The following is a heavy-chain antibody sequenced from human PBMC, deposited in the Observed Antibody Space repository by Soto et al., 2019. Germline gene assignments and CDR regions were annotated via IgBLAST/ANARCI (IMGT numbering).Heavy chain of an antibody. CDR2: INAGNGNT. CDR3: ARQGSGSYYFDY. J-gene: IGHJ4*02. D-gene: IGHD2-15*01. CDR1: GGTFTSYA. Sequence: ASVKVSCKASGGTFTSYAIHWVRQAPGQRLEWMGWINAGNGNTKYSQKFEGRVTITRDTSATTAYMEVSSLRAEDMAVYYCARQGSGSYYFDYWGQGTLVTVSS. V-gene: IGHV1-3*03.